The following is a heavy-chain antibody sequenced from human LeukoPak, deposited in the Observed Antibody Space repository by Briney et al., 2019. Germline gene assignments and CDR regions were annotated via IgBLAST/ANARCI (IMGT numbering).Heavy chain of an antibody. CDR2: INPSGGST. J-gene: IGHJ6*02. CDR3: ARDFYDYYGMDV. V-gene: IGHV1-46*01. Sequence: ASVKVSCTASGYTFTSYYMHWVRQAPGQGLEWMGIINPSGGSTSYAQKFQGRVTMTRDTSTSTVYMELSSLRSEDTAVYYCARDFYDYYGMDVWGQGTTVTVSS. CDR1: GYTFTSYY.